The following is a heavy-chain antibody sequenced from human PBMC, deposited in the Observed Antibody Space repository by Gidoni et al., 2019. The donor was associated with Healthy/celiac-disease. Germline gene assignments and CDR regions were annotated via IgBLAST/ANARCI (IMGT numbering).Heavy chain of an antibody. CDR3: AKFGAATLIFDY. J-gene: IGHJ4*02. CDR1: GFPFSSYA. Sequence: EVQLLESGGGLVQPGGSLRLSCAASGFPFSSYAMSWVRQAPGKGLEWVSAISGSGGSTYYADSVKGRFTISRDNSKNTLYLQMNSLRAEDTAVYYCAKFGAATLIFDYWGQGTLVTVSS. D-gene: IGHD3-10*01. CDR2: ISGSGGST. V-gene: IGHV3-23*01.